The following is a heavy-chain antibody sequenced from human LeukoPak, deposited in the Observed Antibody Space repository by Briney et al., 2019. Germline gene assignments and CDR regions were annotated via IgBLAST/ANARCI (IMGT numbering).Heavy chain of an antibody. CDR3: AIFYGSGSPFDY. CDR1: GGSISSGGYY. Sequence: SETLSLTCTVSGGSISSGGYYWSWIRQHPGKGLEWIGYIYYSGSTYYNPSLKSRVTISVDRSKNQFSLKLSSVTAADTAVYYCAIFYGSGSPFDYWGQGTLVTVSS. CDR2: IYYSGST. D-gene: IGHD3-10*01. V-gene: IGHV4-31*03. J-gene: IGHJ4*02.